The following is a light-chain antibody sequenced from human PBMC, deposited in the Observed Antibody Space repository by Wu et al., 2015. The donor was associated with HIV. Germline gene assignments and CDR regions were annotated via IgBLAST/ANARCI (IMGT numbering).Light chain of an antibody. CDR3: QQYSSSPIT. CDR1: QSVGGD. Sequence: IVMTQSPATLSLSPGERATFSCRASQSVGGDLAWYQQKPGQAPRLLIYGASNRATGIPDRFGGSGSGTDFTLTISGVEPEDFAVYSCQQYSSSPITFGQGTRLEIQ. CDR2: GAS. J-gene: IGKJ5*01. V-gene: IGKV3-20*01.